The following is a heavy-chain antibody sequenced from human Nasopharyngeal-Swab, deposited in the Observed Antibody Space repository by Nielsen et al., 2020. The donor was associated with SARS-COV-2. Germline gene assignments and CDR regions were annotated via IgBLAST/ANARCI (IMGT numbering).Heavy chain of an antibody. CDR2: ISSSDYST. J-gene: IGHJ6*02. V-gene: IGHV3-23*01. Sequence: GESLKISCAASGFTFRSYAISWVRQAPGKGLEWVSVISSSDYSTYYADSVKGRFTISRDNSKNTVSLRMNSLRVEDTAMYYCAKDRDSGDDSDDYYHYYGMDVWGQGTTVTVSS. CDR3: AKDRDSGDDSDDYYHYYGMDV. CDR1: GFTFRSYA. D-gene: IGHD5-12*01.